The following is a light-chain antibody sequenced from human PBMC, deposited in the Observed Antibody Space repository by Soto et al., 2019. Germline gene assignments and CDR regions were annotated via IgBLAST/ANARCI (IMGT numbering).Light chain of an antibody. CDR3: QQYGSSPPT. V-gene: IGKV3-20*01. Sequence: EIVLTQSPGTLSLSPGERAALSCRASQSITSSYLAWYQQKPGQAPRLLIYGASSGATGIPDRFSGSGSGTDFTLTISSLVPEDFAVYYCQQYGSSPPTFGQGTKVDIK. CDR2: GAS. CDR1: QSITSSY. J-gene: IGKJ1*01.